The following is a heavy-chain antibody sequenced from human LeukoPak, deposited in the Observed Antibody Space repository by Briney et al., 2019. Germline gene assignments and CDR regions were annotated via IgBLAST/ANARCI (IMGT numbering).Heavy chain of an antibody. CDR2: IYHSGST. CDR1: GYSISSGYY. J-gene: IGHJ6*03. Sequence: SETLSLTCTVSGYSISSGYYWGWIRQPPGKGLEWIGSIYHSGSTYYNPSLKSRVTISVDTSKNQFSLKLSSVTAADTAVYYCARDRTDNWNYDYYYYMDVWGKGTTVTVSS. CDR3: ARDRTDNWNYDYYYYMDV. D-gene: IGHD1-20*01. V-gene: IGHV4-38-2*02.